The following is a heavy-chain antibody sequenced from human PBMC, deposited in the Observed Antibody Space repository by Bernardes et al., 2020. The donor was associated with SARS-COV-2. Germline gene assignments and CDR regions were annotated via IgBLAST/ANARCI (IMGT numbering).Heavy chain of an antibody. J-gene: IGHJ6*02. V-gene: IGHV1-8*01. Sequence: VSVKVPCKASGYSFTSYDINWVRQATGQGLEWMGWMNPNSGNTGYAQKFQGRVTMTRNTSISTAYMELSSLRSEDTAVYYCTRNGRPVTEKNYYYYGMDVWGQGTTVTVSS. CDR1: GYSFTSYD. D-gene: IGHD4-17*01. CDR2: MNPNSGNT. CDR3: TRNGRPVTEKNYYYYGMDV.